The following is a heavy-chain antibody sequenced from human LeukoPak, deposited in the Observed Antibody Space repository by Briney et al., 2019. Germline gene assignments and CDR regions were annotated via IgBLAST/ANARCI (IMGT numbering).Heavy chain of an antibody. D-gene: IGHD1-14*01. V-gene: IGHV1-69*05. Sequence: GSSVKVSCKASGGTFSSYAISWVRQAPGQGLEWMGRIIPIFGTANYAQKFQGRVTITTDESTSTAYMGLSSLRSEDTAVYYCAREPGRDYYYYMDVWGKGTTVTVSS. CDR2: IIPIFGTA. CDR3: AREPGRDYYYYMDV. J-gene: IGHJ6*03. CDR1: GGTFSSYA.